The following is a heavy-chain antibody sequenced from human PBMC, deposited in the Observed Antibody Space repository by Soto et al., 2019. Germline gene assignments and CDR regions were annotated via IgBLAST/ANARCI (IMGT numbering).Heavy chain of an antibody. D-gene: IGHD5-18*01. J-gene: IGHJ6*02. CDR3: ARFPGYSYYYYGMDV. Sequence: PGGSLRLFCAASGFTFSSYGMHWVRQAPGKGLEWVSVISSSRSNKYYADSAKGRFTISRDNAKNSLYLQMNSLRAEDTAVYYCARFPGYSYYYYGMDVWGQGTTVTVSS. CDR1: GFTFSSYG. CDR2: ISSSRSNK. V-gene: IGHV3-21*01.